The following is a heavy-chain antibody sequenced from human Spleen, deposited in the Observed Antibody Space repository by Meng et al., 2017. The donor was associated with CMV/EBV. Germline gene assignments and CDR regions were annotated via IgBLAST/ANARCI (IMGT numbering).Heavy chain of an antibody. CDR1: GFTFSSYA. D-gene: IGHD1-26*01. Sequence: GESLKISCAASGFTFSSYAMTWVRQAPGKGLEWVSAISTTGGATYSADSVKGRFTISRDNSKNTLYLQMDSLRAEDTAVYYCVRIAGGSSRHWFDPWGQGTLVTVSS. CDR2: ISTTGGAT. V-gene: IGHV3-23*01. CDR3: VRIAGGSSRHWFDP. J-gene: IGHJ5*02.